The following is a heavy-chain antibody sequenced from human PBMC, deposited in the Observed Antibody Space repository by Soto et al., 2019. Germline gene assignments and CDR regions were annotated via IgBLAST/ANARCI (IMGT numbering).Heavy chain of an antibody. Sequence: QVQLVESGGGVVQPGRSLRLSCAASGFTVSSYGMHWVRQAPGKGLEWVAVISRDGGTKYYADSVKGRFTISRDNSRNTLFLEMNSLRGVDMSVYYCTGEVASGYWGQATLVTVSS. CDR3: TGEVASGY. D-gene: IGHD2-8*02. J-gene: IGHJ4*02. V-gene: IGHV3-30*03. CDR1: GFTVSSYG. CDR2: ISRDGGTK.